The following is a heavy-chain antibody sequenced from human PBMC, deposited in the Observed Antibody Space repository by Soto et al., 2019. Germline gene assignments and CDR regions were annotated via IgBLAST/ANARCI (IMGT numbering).Heavy chain of an antibody. J-gene: IGHJ6*03. CDR2: TYYRSKWYN. V-gene: IGHV6-1*01. CDR1: GDSVSSNSAA. Sequence: PSQTLSLTCAISGDSVSSNSAAWNWIRQSPSRGLEWLGRTYYRSKWYNDYAVSVKSRITINPDTSKNQFSLQLNSVTPEDTAVYYCATASPSYYADYDRSDYNYYYMDVWGKGPTVTASS. CDR3: ATASPSYYADYDRSDYNYYYMDV. D-gene: IGHD4-17*01.